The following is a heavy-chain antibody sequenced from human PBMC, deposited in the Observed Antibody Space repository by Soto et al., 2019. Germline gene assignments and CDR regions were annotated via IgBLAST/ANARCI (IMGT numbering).Heavy chain of an antibody. CDR3: ARGQRFSAWFDP. V-gene: IGHV4-4*07. J-gene: IGHJ5*02. CDR1: GGTISSYY. D-gene: IGHD3-3*01. Sequence: SETLSLTCSASGGTISSYYWTWIRQPAGKGLEWIGRIYSSGNTKYNPSLQSRVTMSLDTSNIQLYLRRTSVTAADTAVYDCARGQRFSAWFDPWGQGTLVTVSS. CDR2: IYSSGNT.